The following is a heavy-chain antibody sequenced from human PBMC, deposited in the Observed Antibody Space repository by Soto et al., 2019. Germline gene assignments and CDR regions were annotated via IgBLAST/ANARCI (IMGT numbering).Heavy chain of an antibody. CDR2: IYYSGST. D-gene: IGHD2-15*01. CDR1: GGSISSGGYY. V-gene: IGHV4-31*03. CDR3: ARDSSPEGSDY. J-gene: IGHJ4*02. Sequence: SETLSLTCTVSGGSISSGGYYWSWIRQHPGKGLEWIGYIYYSGSTYYNPSLKSRVTISVDTSKNQFSLKLSSVTAADTAVYYCARDSSPEGSDYWGQGTLVTVSS.